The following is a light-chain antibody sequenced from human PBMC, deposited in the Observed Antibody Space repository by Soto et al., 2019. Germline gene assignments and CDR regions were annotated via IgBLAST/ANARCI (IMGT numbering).Light chain of an antibody. V-gene: IGKV3D-15*01. J-gene: IGKJ5*01. CDR3: QQSYSTPPT. Sequence: LVLTQSPATLSVSPWERATLSCRASQSVSSNLAWYQQKPGQAPRLLIYDASNRATGIPARFGGSGSGTDFTLTISSLQPEDFATYYCQQSYSTPPTFGQGTRLEIK. CDR1: QSVSSN. CDR2: DAS.